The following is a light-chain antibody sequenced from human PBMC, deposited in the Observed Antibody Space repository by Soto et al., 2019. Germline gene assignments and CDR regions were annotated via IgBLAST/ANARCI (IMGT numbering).Light chain of an antibody. CDR3: AAWDDSLSVV. Sequence: QAVVTQPPSASGTPGQRVTISCSGSSSNIGSNCVYWYQQLPGTAPKLLIYRNNQRPSGVPDRFSGSKSGTSASLAISGLRSEDEADYYCAAWDDSLSVVFGGGTQLTVL. CDR2: RNN. V-gene: IGLV1-47*01. CDR1: SSNIGSNC. J-gene: IGLJ2*01.